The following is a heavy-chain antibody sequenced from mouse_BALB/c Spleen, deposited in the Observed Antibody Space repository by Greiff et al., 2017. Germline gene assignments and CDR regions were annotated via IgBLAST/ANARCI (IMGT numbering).Heavy chain of an antibody. V-gene: IGHV5-6-3*01. J-gene: IGHJ3*01. CDR3: ARGGFYYDYDDGAWFAY. D-gene: IGHD2-4*01. CDR2: INSNGGST. Sequence: EVQVVESGGGLVQPGGSLKLSCAASGFTFSSYGMSWVRQTPDKRLELVATINSNGGSTYYPDSVKGRFTISRDNAKNTLYLQMSSLKSEDTAMYYCARGGFYYDYDDGAWFAYWGQGTLVTVSA. CDR1: GFTFSSYG.